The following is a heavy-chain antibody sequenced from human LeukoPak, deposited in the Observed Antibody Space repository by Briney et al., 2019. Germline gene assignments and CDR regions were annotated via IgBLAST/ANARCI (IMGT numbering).Heavy chain of an antibody. CDR3: ARAQQLPYYGMDV. J-gene: IGHJ6*02. V-gene: IGHV4-59*01. CDR2: IYYSGST. D-gene: IGHD6-13*01. Sequence: SETLSLTCTVSGGSISSYYWSWIRQPPGKGLEWIGYIYYSGSTNYNPSLKSRVTISVDTSKNQFSQKLSSVTAADTAVYYCARAQQLPYYGMDVWGQGTTVTVSS. CDR1: GGSISSYY.